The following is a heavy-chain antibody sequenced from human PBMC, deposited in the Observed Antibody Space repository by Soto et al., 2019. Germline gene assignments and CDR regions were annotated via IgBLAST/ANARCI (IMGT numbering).Heavy chain of an antibody. CDR2: IDPSDSYT. CDR3: ARLRSRYSSSSGWFDP. Sequence: PVESLKISCKGSGYIFTSYWISCFLQMPVKVLEWMGRIDPSDSYTNYSPSFQGHVTISADKSISTAYLQWSSLKASDTAMYYCARLRSRYSSSSGWFDPWGQGTLVTVSS. CDR1: GYIFTSYW. J-gene: IGHJ5*02. V-gene: IGHV5-10-1*01. D-gene: IGHD6-6*01.